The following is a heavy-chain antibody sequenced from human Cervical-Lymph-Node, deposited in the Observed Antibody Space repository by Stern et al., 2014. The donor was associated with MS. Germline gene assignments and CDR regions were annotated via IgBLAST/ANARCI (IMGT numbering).Heavy chain of an antibody. J-gene: IGHJ5*02. CDR1: GYTFTSYY. D-gene: IGHD6-13*01. Sequence: QVQLVQSGAEVKKPGASVKVSCKASGYTFTSYYIHWVRQAPGQGLEWMGIINPSGGSTSYAQKFQGRVPMTRDTSTSTVYMELSSLRSEDTAVYYCARARAGYTSSWYGRNWFDPWGQGTLVTVSS. V-gene: IGHV1-46*01. CDR2: INPSGGST. CDR3: ARARAGYTSSWYGRNWFDP.